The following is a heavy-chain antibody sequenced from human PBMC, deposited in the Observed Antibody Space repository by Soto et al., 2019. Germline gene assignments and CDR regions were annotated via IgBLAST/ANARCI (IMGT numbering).Heavy chain of an antibody. D-gene: IGHD3-9*01. CDR3: AKVSVSYDILTGYSPY. Sequence: GGSLRLSCAASGFTFSSYAMSWVRQAPGKGLEWVSAISGSGGSTYYADSVKGRFTISRDNSKNTLYLQMNSLRAEDTAVYYCAKVSVSYDILTGYSPYWGQGTLVTVSS. CDR1: GFTFSSYA. CDR2: ISGSGGST. J-gene: IGHJ4*02. V-gene: IGHV3-23*01.